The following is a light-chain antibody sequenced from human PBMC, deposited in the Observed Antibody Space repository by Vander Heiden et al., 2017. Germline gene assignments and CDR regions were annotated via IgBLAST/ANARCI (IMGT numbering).Light chain of an antibody. Sequence: DIQMTRSPSSLSASVGDRVTVTCRASQTIRNSLNWYQQKPGTAPRLLLYASSTLQSGVPARFSGGGSGTEFTLTISNLQPEDFATYFCQQYYTTPRTFGQGTKVEI. J-gene: IGKJ2*01. V-gene: IGKV1-39*01. CDR1: QTIRNS. CDR3: QQYYTTPRT. CDR2: ASS.